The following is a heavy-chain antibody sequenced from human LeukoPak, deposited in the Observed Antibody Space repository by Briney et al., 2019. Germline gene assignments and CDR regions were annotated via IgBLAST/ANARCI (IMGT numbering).Heavy chain of an antibody. V-gene: IGHV3-30*19. D-gene: IGHD5-18*01. CDR1: GFTFKNYG. J-gene: IGHJ4*02. Sequence: GGSLRLSCAASGFTFKNYGMHWVRQAPGKGLEWVAVISYDGSNKYYADSVKGRFTISRDNSKNTLYLQMNSLRAEDTAVYYCAARGYSYGFDYWGQGTLVTVPS. CDR2: ISYDGSNK. CDR3: AARGYSYGFDY.